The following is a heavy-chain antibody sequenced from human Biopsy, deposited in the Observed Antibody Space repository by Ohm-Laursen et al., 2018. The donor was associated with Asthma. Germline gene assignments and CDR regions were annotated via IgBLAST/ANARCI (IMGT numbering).Heavy chain of an antibody. J-gene: IGHJ3*02. Sequence: SLRLSCAASGFVFSQCGMHWVRQGPGKGLEWVALVSSDGHNKYYEDSVKGRFTISRDNSRKRLYLQINRLTVEDSAVYLCARQSGQDYGDSSGFDIWGQGTKVAVSS. CDR1: GFVFSQCG. D-gene: IGHD3-22*01. CDR2: VSSDGHNK. CDR3: ARQSGQDYGDSSGFDI. V-gene: IGHV3-30*03.